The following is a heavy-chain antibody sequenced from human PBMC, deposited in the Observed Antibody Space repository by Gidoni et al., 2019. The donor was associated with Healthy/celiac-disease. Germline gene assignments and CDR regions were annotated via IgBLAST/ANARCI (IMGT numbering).Heavy chain of an antibody. CDR1: GFTFSSYG. CDR2: IWYDGSNK. D-gene: IGHD3-9*01. V-gene: IGHV3-33*01. CDR3: ARERLVNGMDV. J-gene: IGHJ6*02. Sequence: QVQLVESGGGVVQPGRSLRLFCAASGFTFSSYGMHWVRQASGKGLEWVAVIWYDGSNKYYADSVKGRFTISRDNSKNTLYLQMNSLRAEDTAVYYCARERLVNGMDVWGQGTTVTVSS.